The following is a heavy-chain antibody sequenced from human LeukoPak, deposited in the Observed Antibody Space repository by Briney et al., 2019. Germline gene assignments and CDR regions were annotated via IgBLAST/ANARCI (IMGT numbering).Heavy chain of an antibody. CDR2: ISWNSGSI. CDR1: GFTFDDYA. CDR3: AKAGIGGSSLIPLVDY. V-gene: IGHV3-9*03. D-gene: IGHD6-6*01. J-gene: IGHJ4*02. Sequence: PGGSLRLSCAASGFTFDDYAMHWVRQAPGKGLEWVSGISWNSGSIGYADSVKGRFTISRDNAKNSLYLQMNSLRAEDMALYYCAKAGIGGSSLIPLVDYWGQGTLVTVSS.